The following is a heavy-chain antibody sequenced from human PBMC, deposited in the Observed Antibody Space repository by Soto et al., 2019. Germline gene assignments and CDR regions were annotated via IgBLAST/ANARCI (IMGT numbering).Heavy chain of an antibody. D-gene: IGHD4-17*01. CDR2: MNPNSGNT. CDR3: ARPYYGDYVGFDP. Sequence: QVQLVQSGAEVKKPGASVKVSCKASGYTFTSYDINWVRQATGQGLEWMGWMNPNSGNTGYAQKFQGRVTITRNTSISTAYMERSIMRSEDTAVYYCARPYYGDYVGFDPWGQGTLVTVSS. J-gene: IGHJ5*02. CDR1: GYTFTSYD. V-gene: IGHV1-8*01.